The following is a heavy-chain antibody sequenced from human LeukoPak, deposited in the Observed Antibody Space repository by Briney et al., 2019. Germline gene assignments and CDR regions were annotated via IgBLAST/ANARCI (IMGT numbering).Heavy chain of an antibody. CDR1: GFDVSSKF. CDR3: AKDEAAAGGGLDH. Sequence: GGSLRLSCAASGFDVSSKFMTWVRQAPGKGLEWVSVIYSGGLTFYADSVQGRFTISRDNPKNTVYLHMNDLKADDTAVYYCAKDEAAAGGGLDHWGQGTLVIVSS. J-gene: IGHJ4*02. V-gene: IGHV3-53*01. CDR2: IYSGGLT. D-gene: IGHD6-13*01.